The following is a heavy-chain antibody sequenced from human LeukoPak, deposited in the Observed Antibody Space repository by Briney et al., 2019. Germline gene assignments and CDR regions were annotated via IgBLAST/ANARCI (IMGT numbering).Heavy chain of an antibody. CDR1: GCSISSYY. Sequence: SETLFLTCTVSGCSISSYYWNWIRQPPGKRLEWIGYIYSSGSTNYNPSLKRRFTISVDTSKNHFSLKLHSVTAAATAVYYCGRGLTVYDLLTAYYTFRCFDCWRRGAQDGVSS. J-gene: IGHJ4*02. V-gene: IGHV4-59*01. D-gene: IGHD3-9*01. CDR3: GRGLTVYDLLTAYYTFRCFDC. CDR2: IYSSGST.